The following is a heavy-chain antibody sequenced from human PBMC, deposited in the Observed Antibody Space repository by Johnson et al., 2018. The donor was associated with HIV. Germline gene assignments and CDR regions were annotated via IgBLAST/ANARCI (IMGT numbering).Heavy chain of an antibody. J-gene: IGHJ3*02. D-gene: IGHD6-13*01. Sequence: VQLVESGGGLVQPGGSLRLSCAASGFTFSSYAMHWVRQAPGKGLEWVAVISFDGNNKHYTDSAKGRLTITSDNSKNTLPLKMNILRAEDTAVYYCARARDRSSSRDAFDIWGQGTMVTVSS. CDR2: ISFDGNNK. CDR1: GFTFSSYA. V-gene: IGHV3-30-3*01. CDR3: ARARDRSSSRDAFDI.